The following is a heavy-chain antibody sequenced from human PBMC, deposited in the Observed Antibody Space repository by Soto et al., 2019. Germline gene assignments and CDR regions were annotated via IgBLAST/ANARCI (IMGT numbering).Heavy chain of an antibody. D-gene: IGHD2-15*01. V-gene: IGHV4-59*08. CDR2: IYYSGST. Sequence: SETLSLTCTVSGGSISSYYWSWIRQPPGKGLEWIGYIYYSGSTNYNPSLKSRVTISVDTSKNQFSLKLSSVTAADTAVYYCARVLGYCSGGSCYSFFAYWGQGTLVTVSS. CDR3: ARVLGYCSGGSCYSFFAY. CDR1: GGSISSYY. J-gene: IGHJ4*02.